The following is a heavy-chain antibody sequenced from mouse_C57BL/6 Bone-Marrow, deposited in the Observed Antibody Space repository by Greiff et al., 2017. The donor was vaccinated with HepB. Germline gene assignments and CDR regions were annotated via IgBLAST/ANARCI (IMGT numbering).Heavy chain of an antibody. J-gene: IGHJ4*01. V-gene: IGHV1-69*01. CDR1: GYTFTSYW. D-gene: IGHD3-3*01. CDR3: ARFREDAMDY. Sequence: QVQLQQPGAELVMPGASVKLSCKASGYTFTSYWMHWVKQRPGQGLEWIGEIDPSDSYTNYNQKFKDKSTLTVDKSSSTAYMQLISLTSEDSAVYYCARFREDAMDYWGQGTSVTVSS. CDR2: IDPSDSYT.